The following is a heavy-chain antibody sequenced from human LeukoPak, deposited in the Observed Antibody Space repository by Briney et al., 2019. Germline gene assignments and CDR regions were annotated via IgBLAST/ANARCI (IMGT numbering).Heavy chain of an antibody. CDR3: AKVRLRYSSSWYSFDY. CDR1: GFAFSSYA. V-gene: IGHV3-23*01. Sequence: GGSLRLSCAASGFAFSSYAMSWVRQAPGKGLEWVSAISGSGGSTYYADSVKGRFTISRDNSKNTLYLQMNSLRAEDTAVYYCAKVRLRYSSSWYSFDYWGQGTLVTVSS. CDR2: ISGSGGST. D-gene: IGHD6-13*01. J-gene: IGHJ4*02.